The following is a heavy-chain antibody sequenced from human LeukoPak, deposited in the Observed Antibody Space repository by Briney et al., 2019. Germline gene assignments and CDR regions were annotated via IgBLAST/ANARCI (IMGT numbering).Heavy chain of an antibody. V-gene: IGHV1-2*02. CDR3: ARGTEDYYDSSGYFGAFDI. D-gene: IGHD3-22*01. Sequence: ASVKVSCKASGYTFTSYYMHWVRQAPGQGLEWMGWINPNSGGTNYAQKFQGRVTMTRDTSISTAYMELSRLRSDDTAVYYCARGTEDYYDSSGYFGAFDIWGQGTMVTVSS. CDR2: INPNSGGT. J-gene: IGHJ3*02. CDR1: GYTFTSYY.